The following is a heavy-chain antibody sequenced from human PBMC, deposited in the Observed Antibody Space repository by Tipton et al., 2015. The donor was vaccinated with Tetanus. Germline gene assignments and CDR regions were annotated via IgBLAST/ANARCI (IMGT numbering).Heavy chain of an antibody. Sequence: SLRLSCAASGFIFSSYGIHWVRQAPGKGLEWVAVSWYDGTDKYYADSVKGRFTISRDNSKNTLYLQMNSLRAEDTAVYYCAREADCSGGSCFSGDFDNWGRGTLVVVSS. CDR3: AREADCSGGSCFSGDFDN. J-gene: IGHJ4*02. D-gene: IGHD2-15*01. V-gene: IGHV3-33*01. CDR2: SWYDGTDK. CDR1: GFIFSSYG.